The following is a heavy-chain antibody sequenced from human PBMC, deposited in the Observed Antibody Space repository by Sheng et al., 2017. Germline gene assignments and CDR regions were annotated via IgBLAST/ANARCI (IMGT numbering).Heavy chain of an antibody. CDR3: AKIMTVTTGFDY. D-gene: IGHD4-17*01. J-gene: IGHJ4*02. V-gene: IGHV3-23*01. CDR2: ISGSGGST. CDR1: GFTFSSYA. Sequence: EVQLLESGGGLVQPGGSLRLSCAASGFTFSSYAMSWVRQAPGKGLEWVLAISGSGGSTYYADSVKGRFTISRDNSKNTLYLQMNSLRAEDTAIYYCAKIMTVTTGFDYWGQGTLVTVSS.